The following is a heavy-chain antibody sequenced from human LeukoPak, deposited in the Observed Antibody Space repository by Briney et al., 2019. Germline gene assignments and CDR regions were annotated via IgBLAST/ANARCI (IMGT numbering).Heavy chain of an antibody. D-gene: IGHD4-17*01. CDR3: ARDRGVTTFGYFDY. Sequence: PSETLSLTCAVSGGSFSGYYWSWIRHPPGKGLEWIGEINHSGSTNYNPSLKSRVTISVDTSKNQFSLKLSSVTAAGTAVYYCARDRGVTTFGYFDYWGQGTLVTVSS. CDR2: INHSGST. CDR1: GGSFSGYY. V-gene: IGHV4-34*01. J-gene: IGHJ4*02.